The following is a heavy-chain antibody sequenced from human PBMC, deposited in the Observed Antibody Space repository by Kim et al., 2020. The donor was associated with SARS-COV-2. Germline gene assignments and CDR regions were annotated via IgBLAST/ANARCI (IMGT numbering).Heavy chain of an antibody. D-gene: IGHD3-9*01. CDR1: GFTFSSYA. V-gene: IGHV3-23*01. CDR3: AKGMGGKGRKLTGYYNKAPFDY. J-gene: IGHJ4*02. Sequence: GGSLRLSCAASGFTFSSYAMSWVRQAPGKGLEWVSAISGSGGSTYYADSVKGRFTISRDNSKNTLYLQMNSLRAEDTAVYYCAKGMGGKGRKLTGYYNKAPFDYWGQGTLVTVSS. CDR2: ISGSGGST.